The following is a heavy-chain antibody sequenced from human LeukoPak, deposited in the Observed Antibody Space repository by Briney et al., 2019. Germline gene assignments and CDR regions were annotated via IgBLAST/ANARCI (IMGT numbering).Heavy chain of an antibody. V-gene: IGHV3-23*01. Sequence: GGSLRLSCAASGFTFSSYWMHWVRQAPGKGLVWVSVVSGSGDSTYYADSVKGRFTISRDISKNTLYLQMKSLRAGDTAVYYCAKDKTYDDFWSGHDAFDIWGQGTMVTVSS. CDR2: VSGSGDST. CDR1: GFTFSSYW. D-gene: IGHD3-3*01. CDR3: AKDKTYDDFWSGHDAFDI. J-gene: IGHJ3*02.